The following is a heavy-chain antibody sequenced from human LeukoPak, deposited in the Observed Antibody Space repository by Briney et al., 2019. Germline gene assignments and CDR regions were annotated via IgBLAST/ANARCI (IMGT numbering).Heavy chain of an antibody. CDR1: GFTFSSYG. D-gene: IGHD6-19*01. CDR2: ISGSGGST. J-gene: IGHJ4*02. CDR3: AKMSGWSSGTWGYFDY. Sequence: PGGSLRLSCAASGFTFSSYGMSWVRQAPGKGLEWVSAISGSGGSTYYADSVKGRFTISRDNSKNTLYLQMNSLRAEDTAEYYCAKMSGWSSGTWGYFDYWGQGTLATVSS. V-gene: IGHV3-23*01.